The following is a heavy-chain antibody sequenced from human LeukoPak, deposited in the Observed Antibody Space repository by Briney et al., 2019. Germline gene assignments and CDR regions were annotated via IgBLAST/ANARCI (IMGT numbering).Heavy chain of an antibody. J-gene: IGHJ1*01. V-gene: IGHV4-34*01. D-gene: IGHD4-17*01. CDR3: ARGHSPVTTKVSYFQH. CDR2: INHSGST. Sequence: PSETLSLTCAVYGGSFSGYYWSWIRQPPGKGLEWIGEINHSGSTNYNPSLKSRVTILVDTSKNQFSLKLSSVTAADTAVYYCARGHSPVTTKVSYFQHWGQGTLVTVSS. CDR1: GGSFSGYY.